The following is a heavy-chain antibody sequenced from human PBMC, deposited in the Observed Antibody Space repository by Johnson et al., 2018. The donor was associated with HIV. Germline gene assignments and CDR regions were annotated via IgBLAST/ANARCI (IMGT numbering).Heavy chain of an antibody. CDR1: GFRFDDYG. V-gene: IGHV3-7*03. CDR3: VTADRGAFDI. J-gene: IGHJ3*02. CDR2: VNQDGSAK. Sequence: EVQLVESGGGVVRPGGSLRLSCAVAGFRFDDYGMSWVRQAPGKGLEWVANVNQDGSAKFYVDSVKGRFTISRDNAKNSLYLQMNSLRDEDTAVYYCVTADRGAFDIWGQGTMVTVSS.